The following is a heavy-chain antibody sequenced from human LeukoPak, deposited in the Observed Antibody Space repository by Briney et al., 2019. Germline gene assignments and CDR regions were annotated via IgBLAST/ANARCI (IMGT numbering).Heavy chain of an antibody. CDR1: GFTFGDYA. CDR3: TRDRSRYGGSYYDY. D-gene: IGHD1-26*01. CDR2: IRSKAYGGTT. J-gene: IGHJ4*02. Sequence: GGSLRLSCTASGFTFGDYAMSWVRQAPGKGLEWVGLIRSKAYGGTTEYAASVKGRFTISRDDSKSIAYLQMNSLKTEDTAVYYCTRDRSRYGGSYYDYWGQGTLVTVSS. V-gene: IGHV3-49*04.